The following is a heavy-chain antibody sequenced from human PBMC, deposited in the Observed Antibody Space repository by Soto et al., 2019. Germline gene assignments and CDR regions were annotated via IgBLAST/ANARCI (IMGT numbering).Heavy chain of an antibody. D-gene: IGHD3-3*01. CDR1: GFTFSSYD. J-gene: IGHJ4*02. V-gene: IGHV3-13*01. CDR3: ARGLTYYYFWSGYSGARSTFDY. Sequence: EVQLVESGGGLVQPGGSLRLSCAASGFTFSSYDMHWVRQATGKGLEWVSAIGTAGDTYYPGSVKGRFTISRENAKNSLYLQMNSLRAEDTAVYYCARGLTYYYFWSGYSGARSTFDYWGQGTLVTVSS. CDR2: IGTAGDT.